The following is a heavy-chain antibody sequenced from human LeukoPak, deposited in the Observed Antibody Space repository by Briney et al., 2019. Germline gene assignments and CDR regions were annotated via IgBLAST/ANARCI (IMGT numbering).Heavy chain of an antibody. CDR2: IYYSGST. J-gene: IGHJ4*02. CDR1: GGSISSSSYY. Sequence: PSETLSLTCTVSGGSISSSSYYWGWIRQPPGKGLEWIGSIYYSGSTYYNPSLKSRVTISVDTSKNQFSLKLSSVTAADTAVYYCARGVTYALFFDYWGQGTLVTVSS. CDR3: ARGVTYALFFDY. V-gene: IGHV4-39*01. D-gene: IGHD3-10*01.